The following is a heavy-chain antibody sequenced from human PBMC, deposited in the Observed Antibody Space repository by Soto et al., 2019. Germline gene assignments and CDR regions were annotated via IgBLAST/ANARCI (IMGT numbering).Heavy chain of an antibody. V-gene: IGHV1-18*01. D-gene: IGHD3-10*01. CDR2: IATYNSNK. CDR1: GDTFTNFG. CDR3: ARVLRGVGNWFDP. J-gene: IGHJ5*02. Sequence: HLVQSGPEVKKPGASVTVSCKTSGDTFTNFGLSWVRQAPGQGLEWMGWIATYNSNKNYAQKFQGRLTLTTDTSTSTGYMELKSLEYDDTAVYYCARVLRGVGNWFDPWGQGTLVTVSS.